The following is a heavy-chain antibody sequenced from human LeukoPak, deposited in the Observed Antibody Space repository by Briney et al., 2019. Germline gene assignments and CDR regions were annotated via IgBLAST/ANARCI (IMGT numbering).Heavy chain of an antibody. J-gene: IGHJ5*02. CDR2: ISSSSSYI. V-gene: IGHV3-21*01. CDR1: GFTFSSYS. CDR3: ARDKGYCSGGSCYDWFDP. D-gene: IGHD2-15*01. Sequence: PGGSRLSRAASGFTFSSYSMNWVRQAPGKGLEWVSSISSSSSYIYYADSVKGRFTISRDNAKNSLYLQMNSLRVEDTAVYYCARDKGYCSGGSCYDWFDPWGQGTLVTVSP.